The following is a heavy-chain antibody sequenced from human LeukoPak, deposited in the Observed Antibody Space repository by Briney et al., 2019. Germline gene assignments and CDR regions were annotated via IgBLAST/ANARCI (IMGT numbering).Heavy chain of an antibody. CDR2: ISAYNGNT. Sequence: ASVKVSCKASGYTFTSYGISWVRQAPGQGLEWMGWISAYNGNTNYAQKLQGRVTMTTDTSTSTAYMELRSLRSDDTAVYYCARATPEWLRFLPFDYWGQGTLVTVSS. CDR1: GYTFTSYG. CDR3: ARATPEWLRFLPFDY. D-gene: IGHD5-12*01. J-gene: IGHJ4*02. V-gene: IGHV1-18*01.